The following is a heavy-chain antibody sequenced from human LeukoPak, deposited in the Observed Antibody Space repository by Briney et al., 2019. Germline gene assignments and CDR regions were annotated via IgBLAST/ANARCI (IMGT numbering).Heavy chain of an antibody. J-gene: IGHJ5*02. Sequence: SETLSLTCAVYGGSFSGYYWSWIRQPPGKGLEWIGEINHSGSTNYNPSLKSRVTISVDTSKNQFSLKLSSVTAADTAVYYCARQVTSITIFGVVLGWFDPWGQGTLVTVSS. D-gene: IGHD3-3*01. CDR1: GGSFSGYY. V-gene: IGHV4-34*01. CDR2: INHSGST. CDR3: ARQVTSITIFGVVLGWFDP.